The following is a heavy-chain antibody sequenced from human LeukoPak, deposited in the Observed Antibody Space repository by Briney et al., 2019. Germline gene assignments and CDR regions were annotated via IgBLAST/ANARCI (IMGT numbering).Heavy chain of an antibody. J-gene: IGHJ3*01. CDR2: VYYNGYT. D-gene: IGHD3-16*01. V-gene: IGHV4-59*01. CDR3: ARALPSDLGNIFDV. Sequence: SEALSLTCTVSGGSISSYSWSWIRQSPGKGLEWIGYVYYNGYTNYNPSLKSRVTISLDASKNQFSLKLTSVNAADTAVYYCARALPSDLGNIFDVWGQGTKVTGSS. CDR1: GGSISSYS.